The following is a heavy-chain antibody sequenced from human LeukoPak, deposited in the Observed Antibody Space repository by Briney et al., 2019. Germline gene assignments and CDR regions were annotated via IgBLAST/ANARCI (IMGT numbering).Heavy chain of an antibody. D-gene: IGHD3-10*01. CDR2: IYHSGRT. V-gene: IGHV4-38-2*02. Sequence: PSETLSLTCTVSGYSISSGYYWGWIRQPPGKGLEWIGSIYHSGRTYYNPSLKSRVTISVDTSKNQFSLRLSSVTAADTAVYYCARDRWEGGFGELKNNYYYYMDVWGKGTTVTVSS. J-gene: IGHJ6*03. CDR3: ARDRWEGGFGELKNNYYYYMDV. CDR1: GYSISSGYY.